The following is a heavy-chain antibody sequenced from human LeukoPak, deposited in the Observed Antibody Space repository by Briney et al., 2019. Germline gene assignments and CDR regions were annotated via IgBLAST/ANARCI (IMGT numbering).Heavy chain of an antibody. CDR1: GFTFSTYA. J-gene: IGHJ4*02. Sequence: GGSLRLSCAASGFTFSTYAMNWVRQAPGKGLEWVSHITSSSSTVYYADSVKGRFTISRDNAKNSLFLQISSLRAEDTAVYYCAGSRYPEPQDLNYWGQGTLVIVS. CDR2: ITSSSSTV. D-gene: IGHD3-10*01. CDR3: AGSRYPEPQDLNY. V-gene: IGHV3-48*04.